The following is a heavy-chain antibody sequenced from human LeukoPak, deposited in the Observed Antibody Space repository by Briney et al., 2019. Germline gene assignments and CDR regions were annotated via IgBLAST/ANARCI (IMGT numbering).Heavy chain of an antibody. CDR1: GFTFNNYA. CDR2: ISSGGGTT. D-gene: IGHD2-15*01. J-gene: IGHJ4*02. CDR3: ATKAAVVAAPFHY. V-gene: IGHV3-23*01. Sequence: GGSLRLSCAASGFTFNNYAMTWVRQAPGKGLEWVSIISSGGGTTYYADSVKGRFTISRDNSKNTLFLQTNSLRADDTAKYYCATKAAVVAAPFHYWGQGTLVTVSS.